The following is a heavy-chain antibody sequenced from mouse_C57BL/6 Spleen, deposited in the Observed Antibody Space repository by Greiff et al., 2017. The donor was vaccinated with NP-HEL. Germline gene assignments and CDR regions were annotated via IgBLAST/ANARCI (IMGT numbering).Heavy chain of an antibody. CDR2: IYPGDGDT. Sequence: QVQLQQSGPELVKPGASVKISCKASGYAFSSSWMNWVKQRPGKGLEWIGRIYPGDGDTNYNGKFKGKATLTADKSTSTAYMQLSSLTSGDAAVYFCARYYGSSYDYWGQGTTLTVSA. D-gene: IGHD1-1*01. CDR1: GYAFSSSW. J-gene: IGHJ2*01. CDR3: ARYYGSSYDY. V-gene: IGHV1-82*01.